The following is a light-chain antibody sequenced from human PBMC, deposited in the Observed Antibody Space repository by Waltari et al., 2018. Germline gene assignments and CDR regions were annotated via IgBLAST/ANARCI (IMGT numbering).Light chain of an antibody. J-gene: IGLJ3*02. CDR2: TDT. CDR3: AAWDDSLNAWV. CDR1: SYNIGTSG. V-gene: IGLV1-44*01. Sequence: QSVLTQPPSTSETPGQRGTPSCSGSSYNIGTSGVNWYHQVPGTAPKLLIRTDTQRPSGVPARFSGSKSGTSASLAISGLQSEDEANYFCAAWDDSLNAWVFGGGTKLTVL.